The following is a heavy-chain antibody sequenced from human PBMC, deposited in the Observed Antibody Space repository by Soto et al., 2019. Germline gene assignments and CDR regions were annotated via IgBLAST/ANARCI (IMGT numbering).Heavy chain of an antibody. J-gene: IGHJ4*02. V-gene: IGHV3-30-3*01. CDR2: ISYDGNHE. CDR1: GFIFPTYA. D-gene: IGHD6-19*01. Sequence: QVHLVESGGGVVQPGRSLRLSCAASGFIFPTYAMHWVRQAPGKGLEWVAVISYDGNHEYYADSVRGRFTISRDNSKNTLYLQMDSLRADDTALYYCARSSVAGTWGYYFDYWGQGALVTVSS. CDR3: ARSSVAGTWGYYFDY.